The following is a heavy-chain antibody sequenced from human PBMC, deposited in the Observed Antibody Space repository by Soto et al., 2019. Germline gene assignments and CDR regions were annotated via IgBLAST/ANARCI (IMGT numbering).Heavy chain of an antibody. CDR1: GASVTSYY. CDR3: ARDSGSRSPWYYFDY. D-gene: IGHD1-26*01. J-gene: IGHJ4*02. V-gene: IGHV4-59*02. Sequence: QVQLQESGPGLVKPSETLSLTCNVSGASVTSYYWSWIRQPPGKGLEWIGYIHYSGSTNYNPSLKGRVTISVDMSKSQFSLKLSSMAAADTAVYYCARDSGSRSPWYYFDYWGQGTLVTVSS. CDR2: IHYSGST.